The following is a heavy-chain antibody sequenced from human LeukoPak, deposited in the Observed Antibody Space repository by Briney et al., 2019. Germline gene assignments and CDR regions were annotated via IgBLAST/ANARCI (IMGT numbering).Heavy chain of an antibody. CDR2: TNSDASTT. D-gene: IGHD4/OR15-4a*01. CDR3: TRGLPNFSFFDY. V-gene: IGHV3-74*01. CDR1: GFTFSNYW. J-gene: IGHJ4*02. Sequence: PGGSLRLSCAASGFTFSNYWMHWVRHAPGKGLVWVSRTNSDASTTLYADSVQGRFSLSRDNAKNTLYLQMSSLRAEDTAVYYCTRGLPNFSFFDYWGQGILVTVSS.